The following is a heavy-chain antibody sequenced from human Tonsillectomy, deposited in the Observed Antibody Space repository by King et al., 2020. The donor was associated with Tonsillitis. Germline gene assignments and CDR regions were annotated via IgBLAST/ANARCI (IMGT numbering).Heavy chain of an antibody. CDR2: ISSNGGST. J-gene: IGHJ4*02. CDR3: VRGTASGREAIVVVVAATFDY. D-gene: IGHD2-15*01. V-gene: IGHV3-64D*06. CDR1: GFTFSSYA. Sequence: VQLVESGGGLVQPGGSLRLSCSASGFTFSSYAMHWVRQAPGKGLESVSAISSNGGSTYYADSVKGRFTISRDNSKNTLFLRMSSLRPEDTAVYYCVRGTASGREAIVVVVAATFDYWGQGTLVTVSS.